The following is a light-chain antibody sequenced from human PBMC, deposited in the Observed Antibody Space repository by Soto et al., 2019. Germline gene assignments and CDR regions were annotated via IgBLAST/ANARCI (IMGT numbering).Light chain of an antibody. CDR1: QSISSW. V-gene: IGKV1-5*03. J-gene: IGKJ1*01. CDR3: QQYNSYGT. CDR2: KAS. Sequence: DIPMIQSPSTLSASVGDRVTITCRASQSISSWLAWYQQKPGKAPKLLIYKASSLESGVPSRFSGSGSGTEFTLTISSLQPDDFATYYCQQYNSYGTFGKGTKVEIK.